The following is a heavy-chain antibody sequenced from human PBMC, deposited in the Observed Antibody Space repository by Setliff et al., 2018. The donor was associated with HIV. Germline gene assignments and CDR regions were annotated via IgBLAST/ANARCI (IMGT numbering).Heavy chain of an antibody. J-gene: IGHJ6*03. V-gene: IGHV4-34*01. CDR3: ARGFSGHYSFTGYMDV. Sequence: LSLTCAVYGESFSGYYWNWIRQPPGKGLEWIGEINHSGSTKYNPSLKSRVTISVDTSKKQFSLKLSSVTAADTAVYYCARGFSGHYSFTGYMDVWGKGTTVTVSS. CDR2: INHSGST. D-gene: IGHD3-22*01. CDR1: GESFSGYY.